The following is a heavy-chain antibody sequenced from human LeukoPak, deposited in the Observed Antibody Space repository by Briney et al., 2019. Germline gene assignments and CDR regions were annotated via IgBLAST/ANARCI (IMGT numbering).Heavy chain of an antibody. CDR2: INAGNGNT. CDR1: GYTFTSYA. CDR3: ARVSVSGAFDI. J-gene: IGHJ3*02. V-gene: IGHV1-3*01. D-gene: IGHD3-16*02. Sequence: VASVKVSCKASGYTFTSYAMHWVRQAPGQRLEWMGWINAGNGNTKYSQKFQGRVTITRDTSASTAYMELSSLRSEDTAVYYCARVSVSGAFDIWGQGTMVTVSS.